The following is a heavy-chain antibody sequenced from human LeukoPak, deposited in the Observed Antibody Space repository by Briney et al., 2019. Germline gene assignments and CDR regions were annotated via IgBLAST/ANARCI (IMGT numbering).Heavy chain of an antibody. CDR1: GYTFTSYG. CDR2: ISAYNGNT. CDR3: ARGYVSGSGSYTEGYFDY. D-gene: IGHD3-10*01. J-gene: IGHJ4*02. V-gene: IGHV1-18*01. Sequence: RASVKVSCKASGYTFTSYGISWVRQAPGQGLEWMGWISAYNGNTNYAQKLQGRVTMTTDTSTSTAYMELRSLRSDDTAVYYCARGYVSGSGSYTEGYFDYWGQGTLVTVSS.